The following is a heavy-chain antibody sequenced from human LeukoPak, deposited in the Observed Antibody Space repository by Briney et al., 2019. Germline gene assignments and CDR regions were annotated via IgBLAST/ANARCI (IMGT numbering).Heavy chain of an antibody. J-gene: IGHJ4*02. CDR2: IYHSGNT. V-gene: IGHV4-38-2*02. Sequence: PSETLSLTCGVSGFSMSSGYYWGWIRQPPGKGLEWIGSIYHSGNTFYNPSLKSRVTISVDTSKNQFSLKLKFVTAADTAMYYCARDLWFGESRGGYWGQGTLVTVSS. CDR1: GFSMSSGYY. D-gene: IGHD3-10*01. CDR3: ARDLWFGESRGGY.